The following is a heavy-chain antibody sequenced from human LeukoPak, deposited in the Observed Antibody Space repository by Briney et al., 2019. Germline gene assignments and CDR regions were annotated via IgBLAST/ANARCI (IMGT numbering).Heavy chain of an antibody. D-gene: IGHD1-26*01. CDR1: GYTFNTYG. CDR2: ISAHSDNT. V-gene: IGHV1-18*01. CDR3: ARDKGGATVDY. J-gene: IGHJ4*02. Sequence: ASVKVSFKASGYTFNTYGISWVRQAPGQGLEWMGWISAHSDNTNYAQNLQGRATLTTDTSTNTAYMELRSLRSDDTAVYYCARDKGGATVDYWGQGTLVTVSS.